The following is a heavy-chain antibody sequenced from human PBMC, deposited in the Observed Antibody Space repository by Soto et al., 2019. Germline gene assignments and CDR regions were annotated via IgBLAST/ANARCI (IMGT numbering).Heavy chain of an antibody. CDR2: IDYNSNYM. D-gene: IGHD2-8*01. J-gene: IGHJ4*02. Sequence: VGSLRLSCAASGFTFSYSSMAWVRQAPGKGLEWVSSIDYNSNYMFHADSVRGRFTISRDNARNSLYLQMHSLRAEDTAVYYCAREGSCANYVCLPDYWGQGTLVTVSS. V-gene: IGHV3-21*01. CDR1: GFTFSYSS. CDR3: AREGSCANYVCLPDY.